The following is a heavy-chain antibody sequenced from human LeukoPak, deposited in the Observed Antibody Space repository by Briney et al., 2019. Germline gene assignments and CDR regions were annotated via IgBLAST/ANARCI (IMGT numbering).Heavy chain of an antibody. CDR3: ARDPNDFWSGYYTHYYYGMDV. Sequence: SVKVSCKASGGTFSSYAISWVRQAPGQGLESMGGIIPIFGTANYAQKFQGRVTITADESTSTAYMELSSLRSEDTAVYYCARDPNDFWSGYYTHYYYGMDVWGQGTTVTVSS. J-gene: IGHJ6*02. D-gene: IGHD3-3*01. CDR1: GGTFSSYA. V-gene: IGHV1-69*13. CDR2: IIPIFGTA.